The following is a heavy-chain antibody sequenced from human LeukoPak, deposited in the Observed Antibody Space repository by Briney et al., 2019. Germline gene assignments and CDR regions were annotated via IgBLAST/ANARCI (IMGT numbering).Heavy chain of an antibody. CDR2: VSYDGSNK. Sequence: GGSLRLSCAATGFTFWSYGMPWVRQAPGKGLEWVAVVSYDGSNKNYADSVKGRFTISRDNSKNTLYLQLNSLRVEDTAVYYCAKDPRYCSSTSCYLPGGYWGQGTLVTVSS. J-gene: IGHJ4*02. D-gene: IGHD2-2*01. CDR1: GFTFWSYG. V-gene: IGHV3-30*18. CDR3: AKDPRYCSSTSCYLPGGY.